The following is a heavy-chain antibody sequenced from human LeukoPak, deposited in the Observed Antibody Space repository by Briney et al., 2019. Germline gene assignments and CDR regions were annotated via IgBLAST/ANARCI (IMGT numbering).Heavy chain of an antibody. CDR2: ISYDGSNK. D-gene: IGHD2-8*01. V-gene: IGHV3-30*04. CDR3: ATSNVLMVYAKGGYYFDY. Sequence: GGSLRLSCAASGFTFSSYAMHWVRQAPGKGLEWVAVISYDGSNKYYADSVKGRFTISRDNSKNTLYLQMNSLRAEDTAVYYCATSNVLMVYAKGGYYFDYWGQGTLVTVSS. CDR1: GFTFSSYA. J-gene: IGHJ4*02.